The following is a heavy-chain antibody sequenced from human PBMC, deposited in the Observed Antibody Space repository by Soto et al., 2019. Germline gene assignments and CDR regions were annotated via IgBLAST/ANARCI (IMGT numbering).Heavy chain of an antibody. J-gene: IGHJ5*02. V-gene: IGHV1-3*01. CDR3: ARCFSRGRPSSLHL. CDR2: INAGNGNT. CDR1: GYTFTNYA. Sequence: GASVKVSCKAAGYTFTNYAMHWVRQSPGQRLEWMGWINAGNGNTKYSQKFQGRVTITRDTSASTAYMELSSLRSEDTAVYYCARCFSRGRPSSLHLWGPGPFVSLS. D-gene: IGHD3-16*02.